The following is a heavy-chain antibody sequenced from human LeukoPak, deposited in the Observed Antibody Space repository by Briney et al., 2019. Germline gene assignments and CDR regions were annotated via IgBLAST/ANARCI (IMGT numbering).Heavy chain of an antibody. CDR1: GGSFSGYY. CDR2: INHSGST. D-gene: IGHD4-17*01. V-gene: IGHV4-34*01. J-gene: IGHJ4*02. CDR3: ARGGGGSYGDYSLY. Sequence: SETLSLTCAVYGGSFSGYYWSWIRQPPGKGLEWIGEINHSGSTNYNPSLKSRVTISVDTSKNQFSLNLSSVTAADTVVYYCARGGGGSYGDYSLYWGQGTLVTVSS.